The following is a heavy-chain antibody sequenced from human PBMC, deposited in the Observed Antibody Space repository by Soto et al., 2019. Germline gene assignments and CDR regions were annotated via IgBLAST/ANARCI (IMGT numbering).Heavy chain of an antibody. V-gene: IGHV4-39*01. CDR1: VGSISSSSYY. CDR3: ARHLSSHDQKDY. CDR2: IYYSGST. Sequence: SETLSISGTVSVGSISSSSYYWGWIRQPPGKGLEWIGSIYYSGSTYYNPSLKSRVTISVDTSKNQFSLKLSSVTAADTAVYYCARHLSSHDQKDYWGQGTLVTVSS. D-gene: IGHD3-10*01. J-gene: IGHJ4*02.